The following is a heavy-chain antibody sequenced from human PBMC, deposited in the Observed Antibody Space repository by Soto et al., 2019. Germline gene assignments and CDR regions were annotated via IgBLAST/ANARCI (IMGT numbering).Heavy chain of an antibody. D-gene: IGHD3-22*01. Sequence: PSQTLSLTCAISGDSVSSNSAAWNWIRQSPSRGLEWLGRTYYRSKWYNDYAVSVKSRITINPDTSKNQFSLQLNSVTPEDTAVYYCARGPHDGEYYDSSGCYSNWYFDLWGRGTLVTISS. CDR3: ARGPHDGEYYDSSGCYSNWYFDL. J-gene: IGHJ2*01. CDR1: GDSVSSNSAA. CDR2: TYYRSKWYN. V-gene: IGHV6-1*01.